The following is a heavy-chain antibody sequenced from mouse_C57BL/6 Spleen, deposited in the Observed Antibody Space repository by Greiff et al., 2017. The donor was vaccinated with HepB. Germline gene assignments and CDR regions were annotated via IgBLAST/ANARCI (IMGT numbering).Heavy chain of an antibody. V-gene: IGHV1-78*01. D-gene: IGHD2-1*01. Sequence: QVQLQQSDAELVKPGASVKISCKVSGYTFTDHTIHWMKQRPEQGLEWIGYIYPRDGSTKYNEKFKGKATLTADKSSSTAYMQLNSLTSEDSAVYFCARESLLSYDGSYFDYWGQGTTLTVSS. CDR1: GYTFTDHT. CDR2: IYPRDGST. J-gene: IGHJ2*01. CDR3: ARESLLSYDGSYFDY.